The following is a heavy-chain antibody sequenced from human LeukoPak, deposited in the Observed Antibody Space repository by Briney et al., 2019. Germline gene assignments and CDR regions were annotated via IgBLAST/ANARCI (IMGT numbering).Heavy chain of an antibody. CDR2: ISGSGDST. J-gene: IGHJ4*02. D-gene: IGHD3-10*01. CDR3: ARGPRAMVRGDVDY. Sequence: PGGSLRLSCAASGFTFSNYAMRWVRQAPGKGLEWVSAISGSGDSTYYADSVKGRFTISRDNAKNSLYLQMNSLRAEDTAVYYCARGPRAMVRGDVDYWGQGTLVTVSS. CDR1: GFTFSNYA. V-gene: IGHV3-23*01.